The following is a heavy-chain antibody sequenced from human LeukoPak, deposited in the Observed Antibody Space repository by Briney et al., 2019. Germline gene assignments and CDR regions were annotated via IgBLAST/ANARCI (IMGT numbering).Heavy chain of an antibody. D-gene: IGHD7-27*01. Sequence: GGSLRLSCEVSGFSSKTDHITWIRQPPGKGLEWVSGVDGTGTSTSYGDSVRGRFTISRDTSKDTIHLQMNSLRAEDAAVYYCARFTWGCRGGCCWGRGTLVTVSS. V-gene: IGHV3-23*03. J-gene: IGHJ4*02. CDR2: VDGTGTST. CDR1: GFSSKTDH. CDR3: ARFTWGCRGGCC.